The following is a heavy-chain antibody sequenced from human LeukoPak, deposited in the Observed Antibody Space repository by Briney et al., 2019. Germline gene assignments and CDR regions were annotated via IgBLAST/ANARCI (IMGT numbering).Heavy chain of an antibody. CDR1: GFTFSSYS. V-gene: IGHV3-48*02. CDR2: ISSSSSTI. Sequence: GGSLRLSCAASGFTFSSYSMNWVRQAPGKGLEWVSYISSSSSTIYYADSVKGRFTISRDNAKNSLYLQMNSLRDEDTAMYYCARDLGYDYVWGSYRYTGGAFDIWGQGAMVTVSS. CDR3: ARDLGYDYVWGSYRYTGGAFDI. J-gene: IGHJ3*02. D-gene: IGHD3-16*02.